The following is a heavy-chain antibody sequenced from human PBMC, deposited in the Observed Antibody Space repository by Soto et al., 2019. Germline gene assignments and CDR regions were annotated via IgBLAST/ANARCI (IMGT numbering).Heavy chain of an antibody. V-gene: IGHV4-30-4*01. Sequence: QVLLQESGPGLVKPSQTLSLTCSVSGGSINSDEYYWSWIRQPPGGGLEWIGHVDYTGSTSYSPSLKSRLTISVDTSKNQFSLRLNSVSAADTAVYYCARDRSNSPDLFDSWGQGTLVTVSS. CDR3: ARDRSNSPDLFDS. CDR2: VDYTGST. D-gene: IGHD1-1*01. CDR1: GGSINSDEYY. J-gene: IGHJ4*02.